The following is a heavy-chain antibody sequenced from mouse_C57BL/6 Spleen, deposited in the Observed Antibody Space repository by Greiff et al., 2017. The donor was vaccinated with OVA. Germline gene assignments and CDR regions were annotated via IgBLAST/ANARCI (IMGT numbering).Heavy chain of an antibody. D-gene: IGHD1-1*01. CDR2: IDPSDSYT. V-gene: IGHV1-69*01. J-gene: IGHJ3*01. CDR3: ASTVEGAWFAY. Sequence: VQLQQPGAELVMPGASVKLSCKASGYTFTSYWMHWVKQRPGQGLEWIGEIDPSDSYTNYNQKFKGKSTLTVDKSSSTAYMQLSSLTSEDSAVYYCASTVEGAWFAYWGQGTLVTVSA. CDR1: GYTFTSYW.